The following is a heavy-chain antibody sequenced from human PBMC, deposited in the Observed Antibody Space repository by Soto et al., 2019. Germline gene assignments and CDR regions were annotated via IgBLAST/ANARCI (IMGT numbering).Heavy chain of an antibody. V-gene: IGHV1-18*01. Sequence: ASVKVSCKASGYTFTSYGISWVRQAPGQGLEWMGWISAYNGNTNYAQKLQGRVTMTTDTSTSTAYMELRSLRSDDTAVYYCARTFPHDYGADGGAFDIWGQGTMVTVSS. D-gene: IGHD4-17*01. J-gene: IGHJ3*02. CDR1: GYTFTSYG. CDR3: ARTFPHDYGADGGAFDI. CDR2: ISAYNGNT.